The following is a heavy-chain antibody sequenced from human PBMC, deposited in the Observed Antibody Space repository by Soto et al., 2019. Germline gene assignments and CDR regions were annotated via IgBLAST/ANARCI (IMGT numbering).Heavy chain of an antibody. Sequence: QVQLRESGPGLVKPSQTLSLACSVSGASINSGGYFWSWIRQLPGKGLEWIGYIHYSGTTYYNPSLKSRVVMSMDTSKNDFSLKLNSVTAADTAVFYCARGFVETAMAFDYWGQGALVTVSS. D-gene: IGHD5-18*01. CDR2: IHYSGTT. CDR1: GASINSGGYF. J-gene: IGHJ4*02. CDR3: ARGFVETAMAFDY. V-gene: IGHV4-31*03.